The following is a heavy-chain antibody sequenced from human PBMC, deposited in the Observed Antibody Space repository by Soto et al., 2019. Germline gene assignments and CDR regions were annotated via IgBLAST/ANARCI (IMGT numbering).Heavy chain of an antibody. CDR2: ISYDGSNK. CDR3: ARSTVTTDAFDI. CDR1: GFTFSSYA. J-gene: IGHJ3*02. Sequence: QVQLVESGGGVVQPGRSLRLSCAASGFTFSSYAMHWVRQAPGKGLEWVAVISYDGSNKYYADSVKGRFTISRDNSKNTLYLQMNSLRAEDTAVYYCARSTVTTDAFDIWCQGTMVTVSS. V-gene: IGHV3-30-3*01. D-gene: IGHD4-17*01.